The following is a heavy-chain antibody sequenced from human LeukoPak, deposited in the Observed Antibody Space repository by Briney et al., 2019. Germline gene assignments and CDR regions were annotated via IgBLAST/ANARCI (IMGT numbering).Heavy chain of an antibody. CDR2: IYYSGST. J-gene: IGHJ6*03. CDR3: ARGQGSWGDPMGYYYYYYMDV. V-gene: IGHV4-39*07. Sequence: SETLSLTCTVSGGSISSSSYYWRWIRQPPGRGLEWIGSIYYSGSTYYNPALKSRVTISVDTSKNQFSLKLSSVTAADTAVYYCARGQGSWGDPMGYYYYYYMDVWGKGTTVTVSS. CDR1: GGSISSSSYY. D-gene: IGHD2-21*02.